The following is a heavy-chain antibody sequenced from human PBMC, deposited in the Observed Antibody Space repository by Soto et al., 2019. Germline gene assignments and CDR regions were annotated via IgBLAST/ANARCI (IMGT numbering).Heavy chain of an antibody. D-gene: IGHD3-22*01. CDR3: TTDPNAMRVVGIHY. CDR1: GFTFSNAW. V-gene: IGHV3-15*01. Sequence: EVQLVESGGGLVKPGGSLRLSCAASGFTFSNAWMSWVRQAPGKGLAWGGRIKSKTDGGTTDYAAPVKGRFTISRDDSKSTLYLQMNSLKTEDTAVYYCTTDPNAMRVVGIHYWGQGTLVTVSS. J-gene: IGHJ4*02. CDR2: IKSKTDGGTT.